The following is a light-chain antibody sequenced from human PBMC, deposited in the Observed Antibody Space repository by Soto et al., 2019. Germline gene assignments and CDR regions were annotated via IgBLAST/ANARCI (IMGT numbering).Light chain of an antibody. CDR1: QGISNY. V-gene: IGKV1-27*01. CDR2: AAS. CDR3: QKYNSAPWT. Sequence: DIQMTQSPSSLSTSVGDRVTITCRASQGISNYLAWYQQKPGKVPKLMIYAASTLQSGVPSRFSGSGSGTDFTLSISSLQPEDVATYYCQKYNSAPWTFGQGTKVEIK. J-gene: IGKJ1*01.